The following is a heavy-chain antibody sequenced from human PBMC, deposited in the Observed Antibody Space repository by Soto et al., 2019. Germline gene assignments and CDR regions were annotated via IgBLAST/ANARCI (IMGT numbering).Heavy chain of an antibody. CDR1: GYTFTSYY. CDR2: INPSGGST. J-gene: IGHJ4*02. D-gene: IGHD6-13*01. V-gene: IGHV1-46*01. Sequence: ASVKVSCKASGYTFTSYYMHWVRQAPGQGLEWMGIINPSGGSTSYAQKFQGRVTITRDTSTSTAYMELRSLRSDDTAVYYCARESSSSCHDYWGQGTLVTVSS. CDR3: ARESSSSCHDY.